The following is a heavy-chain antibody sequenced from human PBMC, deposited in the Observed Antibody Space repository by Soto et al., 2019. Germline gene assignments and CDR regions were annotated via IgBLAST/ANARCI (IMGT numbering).Heavy chain of an antibody. J-gene: IGHJ2*01. Sequence: QVTLKESAPVLVKPTETLTLTCTVSGFSLTNARLSVHWIRQPPGKALEWLGYIFSNDERSYSSSLKSRLTISKDTSKSQVVLTMTTLDPVDTATYYCARVPQGDRYGYWFFDLWGRGTLVTVSS. CDR3: ARVPQGDRYGYWFFDL. CDR2: IFSNDER. CDR1: GFSLTNARLS. D-gene: IGHD5-18*01. V-gene: IGHV2-26*01.